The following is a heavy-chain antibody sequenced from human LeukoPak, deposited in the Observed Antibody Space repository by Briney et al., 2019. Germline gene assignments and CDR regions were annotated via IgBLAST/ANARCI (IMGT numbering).Heavy chain of an antibody. D-gene: IGHD2/OR15-2a*01. CDR3: TKDAYLGSNWLDP. CDR2: ITTSSTYI. Sequence: GGSLRLSCAASGFSFSTYNMNWVRQAPGKGLEWVSSITTSSTYIYYADSVKGRFTISRDNAKNSLYLQMNSLRAEDTAVYYCTKDAYLGSNWLDPWGQGTLVTVSS. CDR1: GFSFSTYN. J-gene: IGHJ5*02. V-gene: IGHV3-21*04.